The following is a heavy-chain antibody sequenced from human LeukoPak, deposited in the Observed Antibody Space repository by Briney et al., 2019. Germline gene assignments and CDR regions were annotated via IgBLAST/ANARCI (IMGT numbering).Heavy chain of an antibody. CDR1: GGSLSSGSYY. CDR3: ARVCYYGSGGIWDYYFDY. CDR2: IYTSGST. Sequence: SQTLSLTCTVSGGSLSSGSYYWGWVRQPAGKGLEWIGRIYTSGSTNYNPSLKSRATISVDTSKNQFSLKLSSVTAADTAVYSCARVCYYGSGGIWDYYFDYWGQGTLVTVSS. J-gene: IGHJ4*02. D-gene: IGHD3-10*01. V-gene: IGHV4-61*02.